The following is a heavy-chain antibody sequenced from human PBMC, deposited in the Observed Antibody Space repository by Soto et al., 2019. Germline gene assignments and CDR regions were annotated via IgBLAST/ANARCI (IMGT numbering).Heavy chain of an antibody. CDR3: SSILVGAPGHSGFDS. CDR2: VHSSGAT. D-gene: IGHD5-18*01. V-gene: IGHV4-39*02. J-gene: IGHJ4*02. CDR1: GCSIKNGAYF. Sequence: SEPLSLTCTVSGCSIKNGAYFWGWIRQPPGKGLEWIGRVHSSGATYYNSSPNGRVTISIDTSNNHVSLNLISVTAADTAVYFCSSILVGAPGHSGFDSWGQGTLVTVSS.